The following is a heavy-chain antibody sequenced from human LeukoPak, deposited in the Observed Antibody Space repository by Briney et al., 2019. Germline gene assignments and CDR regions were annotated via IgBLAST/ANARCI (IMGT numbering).Heavy chain of an antibody. CDR2: IYYSGST. D-gene: IGHD6-6*01. Sequence: SETLSLTCTVSGGSISSGDYYWSWIRQPPGKGLEWIGYIYYSGSTYYNPSLKSRVTISVDTSKNQFSLKLSSVTAADTAVYYCAGGQSIAARLPFQHWGQGTLVTVSS. CDR1: GGSISSGDYY. J-gene: IGHJ1*01. V-gene: IGHV4-30-4*08. CDR3: AGGQSIAARLPFQH.